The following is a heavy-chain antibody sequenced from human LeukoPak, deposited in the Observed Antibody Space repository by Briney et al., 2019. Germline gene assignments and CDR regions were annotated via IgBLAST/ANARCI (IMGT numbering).Heavy chain of an antibody. V-gene: IGHV2-70*04. CDR3: ARTLGPRRGAFDI. CDR2: IDWNDDK. J-gene: IGHJ3*02. CDR1: GFSLSTSGMR. Sequence: SGPALVKPTQTLTLTCTFSGFSLSTSGMRVSWIRQPPGEALEWLARIDWNDDKFYSTSLKTRLTISKDTSKNQVVLTMTNMDPVDTATYYCARTLGPRRGAFDIWGQGTMVTVSS.